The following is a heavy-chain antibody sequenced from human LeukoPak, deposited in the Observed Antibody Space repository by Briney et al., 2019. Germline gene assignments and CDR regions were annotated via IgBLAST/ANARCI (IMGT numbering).Heavy chain of an antibody. CDR2: ISGSGGST. CDR1: GFTFSSYA. CDR3: AKRVRYSGYGRIDY. V-gene: IGHV3-23*01. D-gene: IGHD5-12*01. Sequence: GRSLRLSCAAPGFTFSSYAMSWVRQAPGKGLDFVSAISGSGGSTYYADSVKGRFTISRDNSKNTLYLQMNSLRAEDTAVYYCAKRVRYSGYGRIDYWGQGTLVTVSS. J-gene: IGHJ4*02.